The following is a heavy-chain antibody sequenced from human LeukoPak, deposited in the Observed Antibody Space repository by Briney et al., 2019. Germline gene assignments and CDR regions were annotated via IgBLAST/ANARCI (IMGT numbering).Heavy chain of an antibody. J-gene: IGHJ4*02. D-gene: IGHD5-18*01. V-gene: IGHV3-7*01. CDR3: ARGKRGYSFGDY. Sequence: GGSLRLSCAASGFIFSSYWMSWVRQAPGEGLEWVAHIKQDGSEKYYVDSVKGRFTISRDNAKNSLYLQMNNLRAEDTAVYYCARGKRGYSFGDYWGQGTLVTVSS. CDR2: IKQDGSEK. CDR1: GFIFSSYW.